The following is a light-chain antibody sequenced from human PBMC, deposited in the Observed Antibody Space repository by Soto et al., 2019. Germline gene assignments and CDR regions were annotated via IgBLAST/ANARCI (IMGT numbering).Light chain of an antibody. CDR1: QRVPSTY. CDR2: AAS. CDR3: QQYGSSPGTLFT. V-gene: IGKV3-20*01. J-gene: IGKJ3*01. Sequence: EVVLTQSPGTLSLSPGDRATLSCRASQRVPSTYLAWYQQKSGQAPRLLIYAASNRATGIPDRFSGSGSGTDFTLTISRLESEDFAVYYCQQYGSSPGTLFTFGPGTKLDIK.